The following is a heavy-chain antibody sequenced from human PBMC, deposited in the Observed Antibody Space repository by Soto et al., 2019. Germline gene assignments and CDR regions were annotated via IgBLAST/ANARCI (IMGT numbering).Heavy chain of an antibody. J-gene: IGHJ4*02. CDR2: IYHSGST. CDR3: ARKYCSGGSCSGTYFDY. V-gene: IGHV4-30-2*01. D-gene: IGHD2-15*01. Sequence: SETLSLTCAVSGGSISSGGYSWSWIRQPPGKGLEWIGYIYHSGSTYYNPSLKSRVTISVDRSKNQFSLKLSSVTAADTAVYYCARKYCSGGSCSGTYFDYWGQGTLVTVSS. CDR1: GGSISSGGYS.